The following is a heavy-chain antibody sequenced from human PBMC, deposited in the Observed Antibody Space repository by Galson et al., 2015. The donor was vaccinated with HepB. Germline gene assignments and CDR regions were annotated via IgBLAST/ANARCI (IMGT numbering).Heavy chain of an antibody. J-gene: IGHJ5*02. CDR2: INPNSGGT. CDR1: GYTFTGYY. D-gene: IGHD2-2*01. CDR3: ARVVVVPGNNWFDP. Sequence: SVKVSCKASGYTFTGYYMHWVRQAPGQGLEWMGWINPNSGGTNYAQKFQGRVTMTRDTSISTAYMERSRLRSDDTAVYYCARVVVVPGNNWFDPWGQGTLVTISS. V-gene: IGHV1-2*02.